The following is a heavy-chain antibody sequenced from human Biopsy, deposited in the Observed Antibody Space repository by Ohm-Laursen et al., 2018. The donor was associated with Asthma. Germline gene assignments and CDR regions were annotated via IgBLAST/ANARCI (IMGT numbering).Heavy chain of an antibody. CDR1: GGMFGNYA. Sequence: GSSVKVSCKASGGMFGNYAISWVRQAPGLGLEWMGGISPIFGSSNYAQRFQGRVTITADIFTRTVYMELSGLRFDDTAIYYCARPSPNRDILHYYYHMDVWGQGTTVIVSS. J-gene: IGHJ6*02. V-gene: IGHV1-69*06. CDR3: ARPSPNRDILHYYYHMDV. CDR2: ISPIFGSS. D-gene: IGHD3-3*02.